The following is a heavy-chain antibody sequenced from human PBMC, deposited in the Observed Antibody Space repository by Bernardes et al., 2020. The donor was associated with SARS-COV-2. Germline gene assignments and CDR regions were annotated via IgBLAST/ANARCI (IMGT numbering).Heavy chain of an antibody. D-gene: IGHD2-2*01. V-gene: IGHV3-53*01. CDR1: GFTVSSNY. Sequence: GGSLRLSCAASGFTVSSNYMSWVRQAPGKGLEWVSVIYSGGSTYYADSVKGRFTISRDNSKNTLYLQMNSLRAEDTAVYYCVRDKYQRMLFDVYYYGMDVWGQGTTVTVSS. CDR3: VRDKYQRMLFDVYYYGMDV. CDR2: IYSGGST. J-gene: IGHJ6*02.